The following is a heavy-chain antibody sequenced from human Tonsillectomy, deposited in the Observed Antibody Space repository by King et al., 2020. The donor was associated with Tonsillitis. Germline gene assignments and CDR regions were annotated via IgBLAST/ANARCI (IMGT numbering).Heavy chain of an antibody. CDR2: INPKSGGT. Sequence: VQLVESGGEVKKPGASVKVSCKASGYTFTGYYRHWVRQAPGQGLEWMGWINPKSGGTNYAQKFQGRVTMTGDTSISTAYMGLSRLRSDDTAVYYCARGDNWNPDYWGQGTLVTVSS. D-gene: IGHD1-20*01. V-gene: IGHV1-2*02. CDR1: GYTFTGYY. J-gene: IGHJ4*02. CDR3: ARGDNWNPDY.